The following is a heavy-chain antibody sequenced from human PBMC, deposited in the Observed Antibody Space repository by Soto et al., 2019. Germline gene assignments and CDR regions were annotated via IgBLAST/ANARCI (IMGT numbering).Heavy chain of an antibody. CDR3: ASLGSFGEGMDV. Sequence: EVQLLESGGGLVQPGGSLRLSCAASGFTFSSYAMSWVRQAPGKGLEWVSAISGSGGSTYYADSVKGRFTISRDNSKNTLYLQMNSPRAEDTAVYYCASLGSFGEGMDVWGQGTTVTVSS. CDR2: ISGSGGST. D-gene: IGHD3-10*01. J-gene: IGHJ6*02. V-gene: IGHV3-23*01. CDR1: GFTFSSYA.